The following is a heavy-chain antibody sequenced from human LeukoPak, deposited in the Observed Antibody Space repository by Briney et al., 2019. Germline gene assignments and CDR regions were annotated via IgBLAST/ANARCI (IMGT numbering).Heavy chain of an antibody. V-gene: IGHV1-24*01. CDR2: FYPEDGAT. J-gene: IGHJ4*02. CDR1: GYTLTELS. CDR3: ATVVLYSGYYFDY. Sequence: ASVKVSCKVSGYTLTELSMHWVRQAPGKGLEWMGGFYPEDGATIYAQKFQGRVTMTEDTSTDTAYMELSSLRSGDTAVYYCATVVLYSGYYFDYWGQGTLVTVSS. D-gene: IGHD5-12*01.